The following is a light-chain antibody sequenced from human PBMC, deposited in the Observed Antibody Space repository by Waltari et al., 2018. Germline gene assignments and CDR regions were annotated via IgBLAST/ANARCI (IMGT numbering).Light chain of an antibody. J-gene: IGKJ3*01. CDR3: QQSYSIPRT. CDR2: AAS. Sequence: DIQMTQSPSSLSASVGDRVTITCRASQSISSYLNWYRQKPGKAPKLLIYAASSLQSGVPSRFSGSGSGTDFTLTISSLQPEDFATYYCQQSYSIPRTFGPGTEVEIK. CDR1: QSISSY. V-gene: IGKV1-39*01.